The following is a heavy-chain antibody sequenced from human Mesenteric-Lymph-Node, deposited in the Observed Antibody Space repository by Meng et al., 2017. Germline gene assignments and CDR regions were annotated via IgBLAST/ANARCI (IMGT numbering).Heavy chain of an antibody. V-gene: IGHV1-18*01. Sequence: QVQLVQSGAEVKKPGASVKVSCKATGYTFSNYGISWVRQAPGQGLEWMGWISGYSGNTKYAQKLQGRVTMTTDTSTNTAYMELRSLRSDDTAVYYCTRADIAAAGTGGYWGQGTLVTVS. J-gene: IGHJ4*02. CDR3: TRADIAAAGTGGY. CDR2: ISGYSGNT. CDR1: GYTFSNYG. D-gene: IGHD6-13*01.